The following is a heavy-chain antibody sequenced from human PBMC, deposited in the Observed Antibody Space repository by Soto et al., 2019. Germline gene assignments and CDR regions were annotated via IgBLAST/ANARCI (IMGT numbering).Heavy chain of an antibody. V-gene: IGHV1-8*01. D-gene: IGHD5-18*01. CDR1: GYTFTSYD. CDR3: ARGQGQLWIYYYGMDV. J-gene: IGHJ6*02. CDR2: MNPNSGNT. Sequence: ASVKVSCKASGYTFTSYDINWVRQATGQGLEWMGWMNPNSGNTGYAQKFQGRVTMTRNTSISTAYMELSSLRSEDTAVYYCARGQGQLWIYYYGMDVWGQGTTVTVSS.